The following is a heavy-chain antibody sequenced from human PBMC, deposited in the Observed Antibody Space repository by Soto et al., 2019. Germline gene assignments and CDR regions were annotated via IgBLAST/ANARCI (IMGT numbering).Heavy chain of an antibody. CDR1: GFTFGDDA. CDR2: IRSKAYGGTT. V-gene: IGHV3-49*03. J-gene: IGHJ3*02. CDR3: TRDRRPLYYYDNSGYYGSPPPDAFDI. D-gene: IGHD3-22*01. Sequence: PGGSLRLSCTASGFTFGDDAMSWFRQAPGKGLEWVGFIRSKAYGGTTEYAASVKGRFTISRDDSKSIAYLQMNSLKTEDTAVYYCTRDRRPLYYYDNSGYYGSPPPDAFDIWGQGTMVTVSS.